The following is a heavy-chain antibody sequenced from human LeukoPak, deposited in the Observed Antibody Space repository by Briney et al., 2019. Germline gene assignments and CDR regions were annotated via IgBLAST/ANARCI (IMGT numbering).Heavy chain of an antibody. D-gene: IGHD2-2*01. J-gene: IGHJ2*01. V-gene: IGHV4-39*07. Sequence: SETLSLTCTVSGGSISSSSYYWGWIRQPPGKGLEWIGSIYYSGSTYYNPSLKSRVTISVVTSKNQFSLKLSSVTAADTAVYYCARDRPYWVYCSSTSCKGWYFDLWGRGTLVTVSS. CDR3: ARDRPYWVYCSSTSCKGWYFDL. CDR2: IYYSGST. CDR1: GGSISSSSYY.